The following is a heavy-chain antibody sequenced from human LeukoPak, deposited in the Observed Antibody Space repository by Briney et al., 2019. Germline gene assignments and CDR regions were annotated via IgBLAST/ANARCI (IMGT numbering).Heavy chain of an antibody. J-gene: IGHJ3*02. Sequence: PSVALSLTCTVSGGSISSYYWSWIRQPPGKGLEWIGYIYYSGSSNYNPSLKSRVTISVDTSKNQFSLKLSSVTAADTAVYYCARHYYGGNHDAFDIWGQGTMVTVSS. CDR2: IYYSGSS. CDR1: GGSISSYY. CDR3: ARHYYGGNHDAFDI. V-gene: IGHV4-59*08. D-gene: IGHD4-23*01.